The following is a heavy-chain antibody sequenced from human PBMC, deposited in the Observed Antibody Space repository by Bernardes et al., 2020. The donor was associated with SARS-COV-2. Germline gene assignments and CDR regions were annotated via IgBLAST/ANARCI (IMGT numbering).Heavy chain of an antibody. V-gene: IGHV3-23*01. J-gene: IGHJ4*02. CDR2: IRGSGGST. D-gene: IGHD4-17*01. Sequence: GGSLRLSCAASGFTFSSHAMSWVRQAPGKGLEWVSAIRGSGGSTFYADSVKGRFTISRDSSKNTLYLQMNSLRAEDTAVYYCAKETDGDYFDYWGQGTLVTVSS. CDR3: AKETDGDYFDY. CDR1: GFTFSSHA.